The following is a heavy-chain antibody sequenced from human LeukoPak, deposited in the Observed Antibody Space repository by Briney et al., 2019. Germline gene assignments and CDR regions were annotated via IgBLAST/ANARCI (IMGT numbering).Heavy chain of an antibody. CDR2: INHSGNT. CDR3: ARQYFKNVGVAAGIYWFDP. D-gene: IGHD6-13*01. Sequence: PSETLSLTCAVYGGSFGGFYWSWIRQPPGKGLEWIGEINHSGNTNYNPSLKSRVTISVDTSKNQFSLKLSSVTAADTAVYYCARQYFKNVGVAAGIYWFDPWGQGTLVTVSS. CDR1: GGSFGGFY. J-gene: IGHJ5*02. V-gene: IGHV4-34*01.